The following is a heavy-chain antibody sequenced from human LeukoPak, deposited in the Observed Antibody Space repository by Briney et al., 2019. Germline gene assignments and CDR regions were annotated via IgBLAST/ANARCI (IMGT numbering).Heavy chain of an antibody. CDR3: ARAGPPYYDFWSGYLPNWFDP. CDR1: GGSVSSGSYY. CDR2: IYYSVST. J-gene: IGHJ5*02. V-gene: IGHV4-61*01. D-gene: IGHD3-3*01. Sequence: SETLSLTCTVSGGSVSSGSYYWSWIRQPPGKGLGWIGYIYYSVSTNYNPSLKSRVTISVDTSKNQFSLKLSSVTAADTAVYYCARAGPPYYDFWSGYLPNWFDPWGQGTLVTVSS.